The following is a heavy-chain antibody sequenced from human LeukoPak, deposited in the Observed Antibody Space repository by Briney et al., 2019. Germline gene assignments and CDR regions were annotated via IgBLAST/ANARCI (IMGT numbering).Heavy chain of an antibody. CDR3: ARGPLYYDFWSGYYICGMDV. CDR1: GGSISSSSYY. J-gene: IGHJ6*02. Sequence: SETLSLTCTVSGGSISSSSYYWGWIRQPPGKGLEWIGYIYYSGSTNYNPSLKSRVTISVDTSKNQFSLKLSSVTAADTAVYYCARGPLYYDFWSGYYICGMDVWGQGTTVTVSS. D-gene: IGHD3-3*01. V-gene: IGHV4-61*05. CDR2: IYYSGST.